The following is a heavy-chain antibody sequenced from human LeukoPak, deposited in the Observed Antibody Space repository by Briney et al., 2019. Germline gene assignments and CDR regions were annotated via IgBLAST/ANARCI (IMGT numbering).Heavy chain of an antibody. CDR1: GFTVSSNY. V-gene: IGHV3-53*01. D-gene: IGHD2-2*01. J-gene: IGHJ4*02. CDR3: AKHATEGGSSSTSSWDY. Sequence: GGSLRLSCAASGFTVSSNYMSWVRQAPGKGLEWVSVIYSGGSTYYADSVKGRFTISRDNSKNTLFLQMHSLRAEDTAIYYCAKHATEGGSSSTSSWDYWGQGTLVTVSS. CDR2: IYSGGST.